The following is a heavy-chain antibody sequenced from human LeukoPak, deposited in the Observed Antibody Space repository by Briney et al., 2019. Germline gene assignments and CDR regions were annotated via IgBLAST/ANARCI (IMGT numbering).Heavy chain of an antibody. V-gene: IGHV3-30-3*01. CDR2: ISYDGSNK. J-gene: IGHJ4*02. Sequence: GGSLRLSCAASGFTFSSYAMHWVRQAPGKGLEWVAVISYDGSNKYYADSVKGRFTISRDNSKNTLYLQMNSLRAEDTAVYYCARWPGYYFDYWGQGTLVTVSS. CDR3: ARWPGYYFDY. D-gene: IGHD3-10*01. CDR1: GFTFSSYA.